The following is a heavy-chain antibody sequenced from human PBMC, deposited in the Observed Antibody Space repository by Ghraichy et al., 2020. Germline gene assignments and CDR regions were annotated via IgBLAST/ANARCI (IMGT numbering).Heavy chain of an antibody. CDR2: ITTTSTST. D-gene: IGHD4-23*01. Sequence: GGSLRLSCAASGFTFGDYYMSWLRQAPGKGLEWVSYITTTSTSTKYTDSVKGRFTISRDNAESSLFLEMNSLTVEDTGVYYCARLQHAGEVGGNSGLVSVFGIWGQGTLVTVSS. CDR1: GFTFGDYY. CDR3: ARLQHAGEVGGNSGLVSVFGI. J-gene: IGHJ3*02. V-gene: IGHV3-11*06.